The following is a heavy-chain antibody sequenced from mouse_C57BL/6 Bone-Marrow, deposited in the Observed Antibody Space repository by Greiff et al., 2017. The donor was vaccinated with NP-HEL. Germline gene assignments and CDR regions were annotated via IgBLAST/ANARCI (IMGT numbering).Heavy chain of an antibody. Sequence: VQLKESEGGLVQPGSSMKLSCTASGFTFSDYYMAWVRQVPEKGLEWVANINYDGSSTYYLDSLKSRFIISRDNAKNILYLQMSSLKSEDTATYYCARGSYYYGSSSYYFDYWGQGTTLTVSS. V-gene: IGHV5-16*01. D-gene: IGHD1-1*01. CDR1: GFTFSDYY. J-gene: IGHJ2*01. CDR3: ARGSYYYGSSSYYFDY. CDR2: INYDGSST.